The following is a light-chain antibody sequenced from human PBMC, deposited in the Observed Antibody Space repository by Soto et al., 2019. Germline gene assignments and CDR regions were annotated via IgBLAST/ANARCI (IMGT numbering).Light chain of an antibody. CDR1: QSVSSN. J-gene: IGKJ1*01. CDR3: QQYNNWPPWT. Sequence: EIVMTQSPATLSVSPGERATLSCRASQSVSSNLAWYQQKPGQAPRLLIYGASTRATGIPARFSGSGSGTEFTHTLSSLQSEDFAVYYCQQYNNWPPWTFGQGTKVEIK. CDR2: GAS. V-gene: IGKV3-15*01.